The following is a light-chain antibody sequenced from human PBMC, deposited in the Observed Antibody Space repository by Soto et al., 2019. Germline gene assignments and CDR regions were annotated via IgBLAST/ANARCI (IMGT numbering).Light chain of an antibody. Sequence: QPVLTQPASVSGSPGQSITISCTGTSSDIGGYNYVSWYQQHPGKAPKLMIYDVSNRPSGVSNRFSGSKSGNTASLTISGLRAEDEADYYCSSYTSSSTQVFGGGSKVTVL. CDR2: DVS. J-gene: IGLJ2*01. CDR1: SSDIGGYNY. V-gene: IGLV2-14*03. CDR3: SSYTSSSTQV.